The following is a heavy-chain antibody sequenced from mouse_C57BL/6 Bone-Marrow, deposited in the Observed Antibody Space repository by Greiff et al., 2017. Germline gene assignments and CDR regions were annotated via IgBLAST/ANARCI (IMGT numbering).Heavy chain of an antibody. J-gene: IGHJ3*01. CDR1: GSTFTSYW. V-gene: IGHV1-69*01. D-gene: IGHD2-5*01. CDR3: ARPAYYSNYY. Sequence: QVQLQQPGAELVMPGASVKLSCKASGSTFTSYWMHWVKRRPGQGLEWIGEIDPSDSYTTYNQKFKGTSTLTVDKSSSTAYMQLSSLTSEDSAVYYCARPAYYSNYYWGQGTLVTVSA. CDR2: IDPSDSYT.